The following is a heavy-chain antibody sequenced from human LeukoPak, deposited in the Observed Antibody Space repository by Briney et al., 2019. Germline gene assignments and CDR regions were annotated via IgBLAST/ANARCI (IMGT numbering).Heavy chain of an antibody. CDR1: GYSISSGYY. D-gene: IGHD3-10*01. Sequence: SETLSLTYTVSGYSISSGYYWGWIRQPPGKGLEWIGSIYHSGSTYYNPSLKSRVTISVDTSKNQFSLKLSSVTAADTAVYYCARARAHPAPDYYGSGSYYEGNNWFDPWGQGTLVTVSS. V-gene: IGHV4-38-2*02. CDR3: ARARAHPAPDYYGSGSYYEGNNWFDP. J-gene: IGHJ5*02. CDR2: IYHSGST.